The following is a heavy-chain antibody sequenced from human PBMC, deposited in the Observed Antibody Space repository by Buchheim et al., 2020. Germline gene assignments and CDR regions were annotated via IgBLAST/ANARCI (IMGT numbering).Heavy chain of an antibody. J-gene: IGHJ6*03. Sequence: QLQLQESGPGLVKPSETLSLTCTVSGGSISSSSYYWGWIRQPPGKGLEWIGSIYYSGSTYYNPSLKSRVTISVDTSKKQFSLKLSSVTAADTAVYYCASYDSSGYFPLYYYYYYMDVWGKGTT. CDR2: IYYSGST. D-gene: IGHD3-22*01. CDR3: ASYDSSGYFPLYYYYYYMDV. V-gene: IGHV4-39*01. CDR1: GGSISSSSYY.